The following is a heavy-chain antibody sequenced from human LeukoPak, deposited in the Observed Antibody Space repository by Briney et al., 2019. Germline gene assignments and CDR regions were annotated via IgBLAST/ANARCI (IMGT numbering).Heavy chain of an antibody. D-gene: IGHD6-19*01. CDR3: ARQVVAVAGTGYFDY. V-gene: IGHV4-61*01. CDR2: IYYSGST. J-gene: IGHJ4*02. Sequence: TSETLSLTCTASGGSVSSGSYYWSWIRQPPGKGLEWIGYIYYSGSTNYNPSLKSRVTISVDTSKNQFSLKLNSVTAADTAVYFCARQVVAVAGTGYFDYWGQGALVTVSS. CDR1: GGSVSSGSYY.